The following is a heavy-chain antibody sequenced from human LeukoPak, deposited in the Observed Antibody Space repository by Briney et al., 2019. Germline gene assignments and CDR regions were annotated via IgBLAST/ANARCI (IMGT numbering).Heavy chain of an antibody. CDR2: INSDGSST. D-gene: IGHD5-18*01. CDR3: ARGRTAMVKGAFDY. J-gene: IGHJ4*02. Sequence: GGSLRLSCAASGFTFSSYWMHWVRQAPGKGLVWVSRINSDGSSTSYADSVKGRFTISRDNAKNTLYLQMSSLRAEDTAVYYCARGRTAMVKGAFDYWGQGTLVTVSS. V-gene: IGHV3-74*01. CDR1: GFTFSSYW.